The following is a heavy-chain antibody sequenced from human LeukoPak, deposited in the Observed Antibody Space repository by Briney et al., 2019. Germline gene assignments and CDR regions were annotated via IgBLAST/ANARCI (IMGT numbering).Heavy chain of an antibody. J-gene: IGHJ5*02. D-gene: IGHD2-2*02. V-gene: IGHV3-21*01. CDR1: GFTFSSYS. CDR3: ARREDIVVVPAAIQKAP. Sequence: GGSLRLSCAASGFTFSSYSMNWVRQAPGKGLEWVSSIGSSSSYIYYADSVKGRFTISRDNAKNSLYLQMNSLRAEDTAVYYCARREDIVVVPAAIQKAPWGQGTLVTVSS. CDR2: IGSSSSYI.